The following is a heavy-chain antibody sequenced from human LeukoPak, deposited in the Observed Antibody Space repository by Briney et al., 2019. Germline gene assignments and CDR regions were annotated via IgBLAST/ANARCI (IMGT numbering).Heavy chain of an antibody. CDR2: INGDGSST. CDR3: ARGYSGNYRVDY. CDR1: GFTFNNYW. J-gene: IGHJ4*02. D-gene: IGHD1-26*01. Sequence: PGGSLRLSCAASGFTFNNYWMHWVRQAPGKGLVWVSRINGDGSSTSYADSVKGRFTISRDNAKNTLHLQMNSLRAEDTAVYYCARGYSGNYRVDYWGQGTLVTVSS. V-gene: IGHV3-74*01.